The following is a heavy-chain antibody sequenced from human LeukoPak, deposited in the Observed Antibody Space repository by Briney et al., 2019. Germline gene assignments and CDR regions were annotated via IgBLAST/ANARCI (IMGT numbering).Heavy chain of an antibody. D-gene: IGHD3-3*01. CDR3: ARGRTYYDFWSGYGFKNAFDI. V-gene: IGHV6-1*01. Sequence: SQTLSLTCAISGDSVSSNSAAWNWIRQSPSRGLEWLGRTYYRSKWYNDYAVSVKSRITINPDTSKNQFSLQLNSVTPEDTAVYYCARGRTYYDFWSGYGFKNAFDIWGQGTMVTVSS. CDR1: GDSVSSNSAA. J-gene: IGHJ3*02. CDR2: TYYRSKWYN.